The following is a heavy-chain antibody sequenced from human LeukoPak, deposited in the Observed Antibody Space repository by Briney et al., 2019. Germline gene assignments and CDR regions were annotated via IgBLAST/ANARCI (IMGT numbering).Heavy chain of an antibody. Sequence: SETLSLTCTVSGGSISSYYWSWIRQPPGKGLEWIGYIYYSGCTNYNPSLKSRVTISIDTSKNQFSLRVNSVTAADTAVYYCARLPLGAFGEVLNFDYWGQGSLVTVSS. CDR1: GGSISSYY. CDR3: ARLPLGAFGEVLNFDY. V-gene: IGHV4-59*12. D-gene: IGHD3-10*01. J-gene: IGHJ4*02. CDR2: IYYSGCT.